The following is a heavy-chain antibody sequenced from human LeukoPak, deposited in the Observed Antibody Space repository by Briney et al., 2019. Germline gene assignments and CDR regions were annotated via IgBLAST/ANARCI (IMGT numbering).Heavy chain of an antibody. V-gene: IGHV3-9*03. D-gene: IGHD6-13*01. J-gene: IGHJ4*02. Sequence: GGSLRLSCAASGFTFDDYAMHWVRQAPGKGLEWVSGISWNSGSIGYADSVKGRFTISRDNAKNSLYLQMNSLRAEDMALYYCAKDTTFSWYGNYFDYWGQGTLVTVSS. CDR2: ISWNSGSI. CDR3: AKDTTFSWYGNYFDY. CDR1: GFTFDDYA.